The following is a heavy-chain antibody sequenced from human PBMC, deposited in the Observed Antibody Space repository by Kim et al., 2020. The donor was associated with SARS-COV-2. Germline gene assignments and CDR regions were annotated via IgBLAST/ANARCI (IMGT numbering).Heavy chain of an antibody. D-gene: IGHD6-13*01. CDR2: IRSKAYGGTT. V-gene: IGHV3-49*04. CDR1: GFTFGDYA. J-gene: IGHJ4*02. Sequence: GGSLRLSCTASGFTFGDYAMSWVRQAPGKGLEWVGFIRSKAYGGTTEYAASVKGRFTISRDDSKSIAYLQMNSLKTEDTAVYYCTRAVAAARWDKYYFDYWGQGTLVTVSS. CDR3: TRAVAAARWDKYYFDY.